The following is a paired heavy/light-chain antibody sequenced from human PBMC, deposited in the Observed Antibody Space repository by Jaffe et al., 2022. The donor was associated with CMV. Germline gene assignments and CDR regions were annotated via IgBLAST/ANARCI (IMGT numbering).Light chain of an antibody. CDR1: NIGSKS. J-gene: IGLJ3*02. V-gene: IGLV3-21*04. Sequence: SYVLTQPPSVSVAPGKTARITCGGNNIGSKSVHWYQQKPGQAPVLVIYYDSDRPSGIPERFSGSNSGNTATLTISRVEAGDEADYYCQVWDSSSDKGVFGGGTKLTVL. CDR2: YDS. CDR3: QVWDSSSDKGV.
Heavy chain of an antibody. CDR1: GFTFSDYY. CDR2: ISSSGSTI. D-gene: IGHD1-7*01. V-gene: IGHV3-11*01. CDR3: ARGGAEITGTTSPFDY. Sequence: QVQLVESGGGLVKPGGSLRLSCAASGFTFSDYYMSWIRQAPGKGLEWVSYISSSGSTIYYADSVKGRFTISRDNAKNSLYLQMNSLRAEDTAVYYCARGGAEITGTTSPFDYWGQGTLVTVSS. J-gene: IGHJ4*02.